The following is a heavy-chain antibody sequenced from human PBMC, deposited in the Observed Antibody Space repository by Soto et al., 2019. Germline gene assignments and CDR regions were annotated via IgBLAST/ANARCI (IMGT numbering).Heavy chain of an antibody. Sequence: EVQLVESGGGLVKPGGSLRLSCAASGFTFSSYSMNWVRQAPGKGLEWVSSISSSSSYIYYADSVKGRFTISRDNAKNALYLQMNSLRAEDTAVYYCARAGDVLLWFGELSPSYYYYIDAWGKGTTVTVSS. J-gene: IGHJ6*03. V-gene: IGHV3-21*01. CDR2: ISSSSSYI. CDR3: ARAGDVLLWFGELSPSYYYYIDA. D-gene: IGHD3-10*01. CDR1: GFTFSSYS.